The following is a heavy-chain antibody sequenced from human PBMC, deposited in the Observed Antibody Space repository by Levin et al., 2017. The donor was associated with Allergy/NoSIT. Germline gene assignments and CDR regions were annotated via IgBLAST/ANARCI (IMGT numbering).Heavy chain of an antibody. CDR3: ARVRNAGGRGWFDS. J-gene: IGHJ5*01. D-gene: IGHD2-8*02. V-gene: IGHV4-31*03. CDR2: SYYSGTA. Sequence: SETLSLTCTVSGDSISSGHYYWSWIRQPPGTGLEWIGHSYYSGTAYYNPSLKSRLTISVDTSQNQFSLNLSSVTAADTAVYYCARVRNAGGRGWFDSWGQGTLVTVSS. CDR1: GDSISSGHYY.